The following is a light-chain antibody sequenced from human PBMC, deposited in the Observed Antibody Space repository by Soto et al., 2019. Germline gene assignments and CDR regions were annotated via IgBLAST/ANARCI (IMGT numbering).Light chain of an antibody. CDR2: ETS. CDR1: QSISTRF. CDR3: QQYGISPGT. Sequence: EIVLTQSPGTLSLSPGERATLSCRASQSISTRFFAWDQQKGGEAPMLIIYETSSRGTGIADRFIGSGSGTEFTLTISRLEPEDFAVYYCQQYGISPGTFGQGTKVEI. V-gene: IGKV3-20*01. J-gene: IGKJ1*01.